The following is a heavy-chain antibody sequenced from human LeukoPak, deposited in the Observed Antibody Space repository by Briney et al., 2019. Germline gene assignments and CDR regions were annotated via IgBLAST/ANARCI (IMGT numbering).Heavy chain of an antibody. CDR1: GGSFSGYY. Sequence: KSSETLSLTCAVYGGSFSGYYWSWIRQPPGKGLEWIGEINHSGSTNYNPSLKSRVTISVDTSKNQFSLKLSSVTAADTAVYYCARKAQEQRLVRSRDNWFDPWGQGTLVTVSS. CDR3: ARKAQEQRLVRSRDNWFDP. V-gene: IGHV4-34*01. J-gene: IGHJ5*02. D-gene: IGHD6-13*01. CDR2: INHSGST.